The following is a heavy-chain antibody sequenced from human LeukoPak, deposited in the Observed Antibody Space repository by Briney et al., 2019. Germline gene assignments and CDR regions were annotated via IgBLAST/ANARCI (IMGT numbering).Heavy chain of an antibody. V-gene: IGHV3-53*01. Sequence: PGGSPRLSCAASGLTVSSHYMSWVRQAPGKGLEWVSVIYSGGSTYYADSVKGRFTISRDNSRNTLYLQMNSLRTEDTAVYYCVRGFLVVTGQGAFDYWGQGTQITLSS. CDR2: IYSGGST. CDR3: VRGFLVVTGQGAFDY. D-gene: IGHD2-21*02. CDR1: GLTVSSHY. J-gene: IGHJ4*02.